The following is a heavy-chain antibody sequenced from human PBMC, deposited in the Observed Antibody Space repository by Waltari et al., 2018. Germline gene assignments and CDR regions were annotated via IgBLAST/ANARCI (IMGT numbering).Heavy chain of an antibody. V-gene: IGHV3-9*01. J-gene: IGHJ6*02. Sequence: EVHLVESGGGLVQPGRSLRLSCAASGFAFDDSALHWVPPATGKGLEWVSGISWNSGDIGYADAVKGRFTISRDNAKKSLYLQMNSLRAEDTAFYYCAKDRVAAPYYYGMDVWGQGTTVTVSS. CDR1: GFAFDDSA. CDR3: AKDRVAAPYYYGMDV. CDR2: ISWNSGDI. D-gene: IGHD2-15*01.